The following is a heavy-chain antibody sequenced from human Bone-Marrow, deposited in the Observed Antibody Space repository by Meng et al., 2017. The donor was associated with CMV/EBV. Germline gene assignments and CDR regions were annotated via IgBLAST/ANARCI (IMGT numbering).Heavy chain of an antibody. Sequence: GGSLRLSCAASEFSFDNYAMTWVRQAPGKGLEWVSSISGSGSSTYYADSVKGRFTISRDNSKNTLYLQMNSLRAEDTAVYYCARSRYSSSSFDDMDVWGQGTTVTVSS. J-gene: IGHJ6*02. CDR3: ARSRYSSSSFDDMDV. D-gene: IGHD6-6*01. CDR2: ISGSGSST. CDR1: EFSFDNYA. V-gene: IGHV3-23*01.